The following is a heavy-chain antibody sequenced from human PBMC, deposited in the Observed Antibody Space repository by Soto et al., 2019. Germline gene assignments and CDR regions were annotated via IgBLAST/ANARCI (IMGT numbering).Heavy chain of an antibody. J-gene: IGHJ4*02. CDR2: ITITGDTT. Sequence: EVQLVESEGGLVQPGGSLRLSCEASGFIFTTSDMSWVRQAPGKGLEWISSITITGDTTHYADSVKGRFTISRDNSRNTVYLQMNSRRGEDPAVYYCAKGGGGDHGYWGQGTLVAVSS. CDR3: AKGGGGDHGY. V-gene: IGHV3-23*04. D-gene: IGHD2-21*02. CDR1: GFIFTTSD.